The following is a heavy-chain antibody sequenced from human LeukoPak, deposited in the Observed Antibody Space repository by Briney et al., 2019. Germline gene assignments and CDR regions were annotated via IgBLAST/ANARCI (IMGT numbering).Heavy chain of an antibody. Sequence: KSSETLSLTCTVSGGSISSYYWGWIRQPPGKGLEWIGYISYTGSTNYIPSLKSRVTISVDTSKNQFSLRLSSVTAADTAVYYCVRVTTGTIDYWGRGTLVTVSS. V-gene: IGHV4-59*01. CDR2: ISYTGST. J-gene: IGHJ4*02. CDR1: GGSISSYY. CDR3: VRVTTGTIDY. D-gene: IGHD1-1*01.